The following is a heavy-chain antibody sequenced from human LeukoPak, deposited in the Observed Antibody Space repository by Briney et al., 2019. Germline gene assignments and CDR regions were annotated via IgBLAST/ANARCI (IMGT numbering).Heavy chain of an antibody. CDR2: IKHDGSET. Sequence: GGSLTLASVASGFAFDTYWMTWVRQAPGQGLEWVAHIKHDGSETNYVDSVKGRFTISRDNAKNSVHLQMNSLRVEDTAVYFCAREYYYNSSGHGCSAHWGQGTVVTVSS. D-gene: IGHD3-22*01. V-gene: IGHV3-7*01. J-gene: IGHJ4*02. CDR1: GFAFDTYW. CDR3: AREYYYNSSGHGCSAH.